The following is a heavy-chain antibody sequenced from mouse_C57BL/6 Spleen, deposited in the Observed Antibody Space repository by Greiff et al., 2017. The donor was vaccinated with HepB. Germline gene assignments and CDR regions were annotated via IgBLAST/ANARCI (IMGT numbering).Heavy chain of an antibody. V-gene: IGHV5-4*03. D-gene: IGHD1-1*01. CDR2: ISDGGSYT. J-gene: IGHJ2*01. CDR3: ASGPGSLYYFDY. CDR1: GFTFSSYA. Sequence: EVNVVESGGGLVKPGGSLKLSCAASGFTFSSYAMSWVRQTPEKRLEWVATISDGGSYTYYPDNVKGRFTISRDNAKNNLYLQMSHLKSEDTAMYYCASGPGSLYYFDYWGQGTTLTVSS.